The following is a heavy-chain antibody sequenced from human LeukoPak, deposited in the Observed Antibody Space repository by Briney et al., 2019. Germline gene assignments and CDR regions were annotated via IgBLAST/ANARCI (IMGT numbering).Heavy chain of an antibody. Sequence: VSVKVSCKASGYTFTGYYMHWVRQAPGQGLEWMGWINPNSGGTNYAQKFQGRVTMTRDTSISTAYMELSRLRSDDTAVYYCAREVVAAGHGLDYWGQGTLVTVSS. CDR2: INPNSGGT. CDR3: AREVVAAGHGLDY. D-gene: IGHD6-13*01. V-gene: IGHV1-2*02. J-gene: IGHJ4*02. CDR1: GYTFTGYY.